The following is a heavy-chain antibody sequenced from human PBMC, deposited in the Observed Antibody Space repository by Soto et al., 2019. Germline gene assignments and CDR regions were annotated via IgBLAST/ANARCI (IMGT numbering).Heavy chain of an antibody. CDR3: ARGIVAARSGNWFDP. CDR2: LTSSGGIT. D-gene: IGHD6-6*01. CDR1: GYAFIAYA. Sequence: GGSLRLSCTASGYAFIAYAMSWVRQTPGKGLEWVSALTSSGGITYYSDSVKGRFTISRDNSNNTLYLQMNRLRAEDTAVYYCARGIVAARSGNWFDPWGQGTPVTVSS. J-gene: IGHJ5*02. V-gene: IGHV3-23*01.